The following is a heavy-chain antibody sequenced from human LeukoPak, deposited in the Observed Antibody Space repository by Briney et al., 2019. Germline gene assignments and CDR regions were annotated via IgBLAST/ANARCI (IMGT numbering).Heavy chain of an antibody. CDR1: GGSISSSSYY. V-gene: IGHV4-39*01. CDR2: IYYSGST. Sequence: SETLSLTCTVSGGSISSSSYYWGWIRQPPGKGLEWIGSIYYSGSTYYNPSLKSRVTISVDTSKNQFSLKPSSVTAADTAVYYCARQPELFRPHSYGMDVWGQGTTVTVSS. D-gene: IGHD1-26*01. J-gene: IGHJ6*02. CDR3: ARQPELFRPHSYGMDV.